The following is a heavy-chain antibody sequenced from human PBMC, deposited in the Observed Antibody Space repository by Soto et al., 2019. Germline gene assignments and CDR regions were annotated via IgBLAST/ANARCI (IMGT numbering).Heavy chain of an antibody. Sequence: QVQLVESGGGVVQPGRSLRLSCAASGFTFSSYGMHWVRQAPGKGLEWVAVISYDGSNKYYADSVKGRFTISRGNSKNTLYLQMNSLRAEDTAVYYCAKDLHSGKRRPRGYYFDYWGQGTLVTVSS. V-gene: IGHV3-30*18. J-gene: IGHJ4*02. D-gene: IGHD3-10*01. CDR1: GFTFSSYG. CDR3: AKDLHSGKRRPRGYYFDY. CDR2: ISYDGSNK.